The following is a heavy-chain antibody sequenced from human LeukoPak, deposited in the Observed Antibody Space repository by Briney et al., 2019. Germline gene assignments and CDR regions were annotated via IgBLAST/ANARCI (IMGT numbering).Heavy chain of an antibody. V-gene: IGHV1-24*01. CDR1: GYNLTEMA. J-gene: IGHJ6*03. D-gene: IGHD3-3*01. Sequence: ASVRVSCKGAGYNLTEMALHWVRQAPGKGLEWMGGFDTENSQMVYSQKFRDRLTTSEDTSTNTAYMELSSLISDDSALYYCALESPSYFYYMDVWGSGASVTVSS. CDR3: ALESPSYFYYMDV. CDR2: FDTENSQM.